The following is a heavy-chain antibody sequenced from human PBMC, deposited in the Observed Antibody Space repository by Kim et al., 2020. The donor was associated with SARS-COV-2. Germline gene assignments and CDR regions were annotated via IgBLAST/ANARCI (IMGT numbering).Heavy chain of an antibody. J-gene: IGHJ6*02. V-gene: IGHV3-11*05. CDR3: ARDSYYGSGSYAYYYYYGMDV. Sequence: RFTISRDNAKNSLYLQMNSLRAEDTAVYYCARDSYYGSGSYAYYYYYGMDVWGQGTTVTVSS. D-gene: IGHD3-10*01.